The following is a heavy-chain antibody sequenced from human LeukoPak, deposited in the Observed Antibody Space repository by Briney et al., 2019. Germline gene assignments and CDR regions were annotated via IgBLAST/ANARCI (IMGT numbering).Heavy chain of an antibody. V-gene: IGHV3-64*04. D-gene: IGHD3-10*01. CDR3: ARASGPFDY. Sequence: GGSLRLSCSASGFTFSSYAMHWVRQAPGKGLEYVSAITHDGGNTYYTDSVKGRFTISRDNSKNTLYLQMNSLRAEDTAVYSCARASGPFDYWGQGTLVTVSS. J-gene: IGHJ4*02. CDR1: GFTFSSYA. CDR2: ITHDGGNT.